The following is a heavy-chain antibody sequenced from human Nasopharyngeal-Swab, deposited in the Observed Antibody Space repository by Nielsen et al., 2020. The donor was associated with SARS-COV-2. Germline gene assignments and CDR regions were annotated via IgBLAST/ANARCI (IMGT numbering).Heavy chain of an antibody. CDR2: IYYSGST. D-gene: IGHD3-10*01. J-gene: IGHJ5*02. CDR1: GGSISSGDYY. V-gene: IGHV4-30-4*08. Sequence: SETLSLTCTVSGGSISSGDYYWSWIRQPPGKGLEWIGYIYYSGSTYYNPSLKSRVTISVDTSKNQFSLKLSSVTAADTAVYYCARVLAARGENWFDPWGQGTLVTVSS. CDR3: ARVLAARGENWFDP.